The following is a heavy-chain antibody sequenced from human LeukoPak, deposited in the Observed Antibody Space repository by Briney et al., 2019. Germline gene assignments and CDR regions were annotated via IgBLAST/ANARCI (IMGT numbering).Heavy chain of an antibody. CDR1: GFTFTSYA. CDR2: ITASGGNT. V-gene: IGHV3-23*01. J-gene: IGHJ4*02. D-gene: IGHD5-18*01. Sequence: PGGSLRLSCAASGFTFTSYAMGWVRQAPGKGLEWVSAITASGGNTYYADSVKGRFTISRDNSKNTLYLQVNSQRAEGTAVYYCAKGNGYSYGQFYFDYWRQGTLGTVSS. CDR3: AKGNGYSYGQFYFDY.